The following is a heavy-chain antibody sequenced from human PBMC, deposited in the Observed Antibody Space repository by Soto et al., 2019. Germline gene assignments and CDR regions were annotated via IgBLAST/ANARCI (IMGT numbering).Heavy chain of an antibody. J-gene: IGHJ4*02. CDR2: INPKTGGT. Sequence: QVQLLQSGAEVKKPGTSVRVSCKASGYIFSGYYIHWLRQAPGQGLEWMGWINPKTGGTKYTQKFQGRVTRTRDTSSSTAYMELSSLTSDDTAVYYCARDEIQLWFEGPPFDYWGQGTLVTVSS. V-gene: IGHV1-2*02. CDR3: ARDEIQLWFEGPPFDY. D-gene: IGHD5-18*01. CDR1: GYIFSGYY.